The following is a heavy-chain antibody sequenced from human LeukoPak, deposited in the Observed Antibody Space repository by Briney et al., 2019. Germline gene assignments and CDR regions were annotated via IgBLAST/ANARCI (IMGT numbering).Heavy chain of an antibody. CDR3: ARSYGDYVDWFDP. Sequence: ASVKVSCKASGGTFSSYAISWVRQAPGQGLEWMGGIIPIFGTANYAQKFQGRVTITADESTSTAYMELRSLRSEDTAVYYCARSYGDYVDWFDPWGQGTLVTVSS. D-gene: IGHD4-17*01. V-gene: IGHV1-69*13. J-gene: IGHJ5*02. CDR1: GGTFSSYA. CDR2: IIPIFGTA.